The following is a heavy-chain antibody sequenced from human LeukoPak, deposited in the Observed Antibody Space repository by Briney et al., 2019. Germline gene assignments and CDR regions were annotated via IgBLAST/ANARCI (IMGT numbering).Heavy chain of an antibody. CDR2: INGDGSST. J-gene: IGHJ4*02. Sequence: GGSLRLSCAAFGLTFSNHGMPWARQGPGKGLVWVSGINGDGSSTSHADSVKGRFTISRDNAKNTLYLRMNSLRDEDTAVYYCVRDRIGSYWGQGTLVTVSS. CDR1: GLTFSNHG. CDR3: VRDRIGSY. D-gene: IGHD2/OR15-2a*01. V-gene: IGHV3-74*01.